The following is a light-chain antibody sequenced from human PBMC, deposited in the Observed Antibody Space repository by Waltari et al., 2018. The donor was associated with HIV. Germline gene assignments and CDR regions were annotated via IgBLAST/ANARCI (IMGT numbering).Light chain of an antibody. CDR3: QQYNIRPRGNT. CDR2: DAA. CDR1: QSVGGN. J-gene: IGKJ2*01. V-gene: IGKV3-15*01. Sequence: DIVMTQSPAILSVSPGERVTLSCRASQSVGGNLAWYQQKLGQAPRLLLYDAATRAAEIPVRFSGSGSGTEFTLTIDSLQSEDFATYYCQQYNIRPRGNTFGQGTKLQIK.